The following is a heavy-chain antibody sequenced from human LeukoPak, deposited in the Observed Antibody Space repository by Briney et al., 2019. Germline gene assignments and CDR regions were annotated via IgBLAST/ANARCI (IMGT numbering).Heavy chain of an antibody. Sequence: SETLSLTCTVSGGSISNFYWSWIRQPPGKGPEWIGYIYYSGSTNYNPSLKSRVTISVDTSKNQFSLKLTSVTAADTAVYYCARLAFYDFWSGFRIWGQGTTVTVPS. CDR3: ARLAFYDFWSGFRI. J-gene: IGHJ6*02. D-gene: IGHD3-3*01. CDR2: IYYSGST. V-gene: IGHV4-59*01. CDR1: GGSISNFY.